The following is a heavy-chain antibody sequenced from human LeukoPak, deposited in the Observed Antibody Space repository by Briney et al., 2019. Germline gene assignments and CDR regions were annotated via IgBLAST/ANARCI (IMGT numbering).Heavy chain of an antibody. CDR3: ARQYYYDNTAHGDS. Sequence: GESLKISCKGFGYDFSTYWKAWVRQMPGKGLEWMGIIYPGDSDTRYSPSFQGQVSISVDESISTAYLQWSSLKASDTAMYYCARQYYYDNTAHGDSWGQGTLVTVSS. CDR1: GYDFSTYW. V-gene: IGHV5-51*02. CDR2: IYPGDSDT. J-gene: IGHJ4*02. D-gene: IGHD3-22*01.